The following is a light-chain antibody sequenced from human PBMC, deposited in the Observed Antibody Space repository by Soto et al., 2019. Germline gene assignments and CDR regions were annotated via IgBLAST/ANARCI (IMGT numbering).Light chain of an antibody. CDR1: QSASNN. J-gene: IGKJ4*01. CDR3: HQLNTYPALA. V-gene: IGKV3-15*01. Sequence: VFSQWSATMSVSAGEKATLSCSASQSASNNFAWFQQKPGQVPTLLIYGASNRAPGVSARFSGSGSATDFTPTISSLQPADFATYYCHQLNTYPALAFGGGTKVDIK. CDR2: GAS.